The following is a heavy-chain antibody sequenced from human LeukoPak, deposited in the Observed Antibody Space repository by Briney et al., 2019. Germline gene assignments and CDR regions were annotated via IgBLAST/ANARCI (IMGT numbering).Heavy chain of an antibody. V-gene: IGHV3-23*01. CDR1: GFTFSHYA. CDR2: LTDSGDAT. Sequence: GGSLRLSCAVSGFTFSHYAMSWVRQAPGTGLEWVGSLTDSGDATYYADSVKGRLTISRDNSNSTLYLHISGLRDEDTAVYYCARLDSGSQGYYYYGMDVWGQGTTVTVSS. J-gene: IGHJ6*02. CDR3: ARLDSGSQGYYYYGMDV. D-gene: IGHD6-13*01.